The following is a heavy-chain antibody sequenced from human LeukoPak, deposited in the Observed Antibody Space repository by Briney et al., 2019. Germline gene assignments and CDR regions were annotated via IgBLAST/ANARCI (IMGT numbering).Heavy chain of an antibody. CDR1: GFTFSDYY. CDR3: ARGPDCSSTSCYGKSLRIYFDY. Sequence: GGSLRPSCAASGFTFSDYYMSWIRQAPGKGLEWVSYISSSGSTIYYADSVKGRFTISRDNAKNSLYLQMNSLRAEDTAVYYCARGPDCSSTSCYGKSLRIYFDYWGQGTLVTVSS. CDR2: ISSSGSTI. J-gene: IGHJ4*02. D-gene: IGHD2-2*01. V-gene: IGHV3-11*01.